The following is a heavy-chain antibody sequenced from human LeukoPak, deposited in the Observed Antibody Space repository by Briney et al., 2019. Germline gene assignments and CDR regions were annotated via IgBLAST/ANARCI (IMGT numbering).Heavy chain of an antibody. CDR2: FDPEDGET. CDR3: ATDIVVVTAIKFDY. Sequence: ASVKVSCKVSGYTLTELSMHWVRQAPGKGLEWMGGFDPEDGETIYAQKFQGRVTMTEDTSTDTAYMELSSLRSEDTAVCYCATDIVVVTAIKFDYWGQGTLVTVSS. D-gene: IGHD2-21*02. V-gene: IGHV1-24*01. J-gene: IGHJ4*02. CDR1: GYTLTELS.